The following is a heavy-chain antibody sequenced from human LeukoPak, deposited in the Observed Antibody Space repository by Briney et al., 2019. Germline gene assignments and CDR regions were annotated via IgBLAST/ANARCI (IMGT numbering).Heavy chain of an antibody. V-gene: IGHV3-30*04. Sequence: GGSLRLSCAASGFTFSSYAMHWVRQAPGKGLEWVAVISYDGSNKYYADSVKGRFTISRDNSKNTLYLQMNSLRAEDTAVYYCARDRRYYDSSGEAFDIWGQGTMVTVSS. CDR1: GFTFSSYA. J-gene: IGHJ3*02. CDR2: ISYDGSNK. CDR3: ARDRRYYDSSGEAFDI. D-gene: IGHD3-22*01.